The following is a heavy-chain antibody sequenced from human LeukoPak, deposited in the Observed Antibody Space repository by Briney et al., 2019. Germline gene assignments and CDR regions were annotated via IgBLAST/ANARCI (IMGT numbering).Heavy chain of an antibody. CDR1: GFTFSSYS. V-gene: IGHV3-48*02. J-gene: IGHJ3*02. Sequence: QSGGSLRLSCAASGFTFSSYSMTWVRQAPGKGLEWVSYISTSSGTIYYADSVKGRFTISRDNAKNLLYLQMNSLRDDDTAVYYCARVKVGATVPAFDIWGQGTMVTVSS. CDR2: ISTSSGTI. D-gene: IGHD1-26*01. CDR3: ARVKVGATVPAFDI.